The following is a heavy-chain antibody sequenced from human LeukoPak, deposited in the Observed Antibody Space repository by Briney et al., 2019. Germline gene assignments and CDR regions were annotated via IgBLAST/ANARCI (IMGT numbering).Heavy chain of an antibody. CDR2: ISGSGGST. CDR1: GFTFSSYA. CDR3: AKGLRGQRGYSYGCSLDY. J-gene: IGHJ4*02. D-gene: IGHD5-18*01. V-gene: IGHV3-23*01. Sequence: GGTLRLSCAASGFTFSSYAMSWVRQAPGKGLEWVSAISGSGGSTYYADSVKGRFTISRDNSKNTLYLQMNSLRAEDTAVYYCAKGLRGQRGYSYGCSLDYWGQGTLVTVSS.